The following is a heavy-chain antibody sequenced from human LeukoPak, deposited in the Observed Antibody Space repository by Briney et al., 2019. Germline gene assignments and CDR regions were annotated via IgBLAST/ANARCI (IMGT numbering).Heavy chain of an antibody. CDR2: FDLEDGET. Sequence: ASVEVSCKVSGYTLTELSMHWVRQAPGKGLECMGGFDLEDGETIYAQKLQGRVTMTEETSTDTAYMELSSLRSEDTAVYYCATDLRWSGGGSNWFDPWGQGTLVTVSS. CDR3: ATDLRWSGGGSNWFDP. J-gene: IGHJ5*02. V-gene: IGHV1-24*01. CDR1: GYTLTELS. D-gene: IGHD4-23*01.